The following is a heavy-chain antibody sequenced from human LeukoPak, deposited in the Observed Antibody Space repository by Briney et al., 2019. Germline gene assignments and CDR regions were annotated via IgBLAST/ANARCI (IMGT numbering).Heavy chain of an antibody. D-gene: IGHD3-22*01. V-gene: IGHV1-2*02. CDR3: AREYYFDNSGYYGVGDY. CDR1: GYTFIDFY. CDR2: INPKNGGT. Sequence: ASVKVSCKASGYTFIDFYMHWVRQAPGQGLEWMGWINPKNGGTNYAQEFQGRVTMTRDTSISTAYMELSRLRSDDTAVYYCAREYYFDNSGYYGVGDYWGQGTLVIVSS. J-gene: IGHJ4*02.